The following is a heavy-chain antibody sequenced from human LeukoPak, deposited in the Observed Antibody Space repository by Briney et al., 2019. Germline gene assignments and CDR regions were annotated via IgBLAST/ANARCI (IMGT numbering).Heavy chain of an antibody. V-gene: IGHV3-21*01. D-gene: IGHD6-13*01. CDR2: ISSSSSYI. J-gene: IGHJ4*02. CDR1: GFTFSSYS. Sequence: PGGSLRLSCAASGFTFSSYSMNWVRQAPGKGLEWVSSISSSSSYIYYADSAEGRFTISRDNAKNSLYLQMNSLRAEDTAVYYCASAGHSRAGYWGQGTLVTVSS. CDR3: ASAGHSRAGY.